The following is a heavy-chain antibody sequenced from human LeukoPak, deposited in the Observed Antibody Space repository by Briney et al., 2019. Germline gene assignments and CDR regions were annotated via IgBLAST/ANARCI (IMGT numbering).Heavy chain of an antibody. Sequence: GGSLRLSCAAPGFSFGSYGLYWVRQAPGKGLEWVALITYDGSHKYYADSVKGRFTISRDNSKSTLYLQMNSLRVEDTAVYYCAKSAVAGTGYFDLWGRGTLVTVSS. D-gene: IGHD6-19*01. J-gene: IGHJ2*01. V-gene: IGHV3-30*18. CDR2: ITYDGSHK. CDR1: GFSFGSYG. CDR3: AKSAVAGTGYFDL.